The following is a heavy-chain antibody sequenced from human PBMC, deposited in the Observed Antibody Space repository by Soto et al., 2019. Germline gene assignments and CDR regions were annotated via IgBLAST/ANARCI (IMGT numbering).Heavy chain of an antibody. Sequence: QVRLVQSGAEVEKPGASVKVACKASGYTFTSYGIHWVRQAPGQRLEWMGWISVGDGDAKYSQNFQGGVTITRDTSASTVYMELSSLKSEDTAVYYCARSGGGSMVNAFEIWGQGTMVTVSS. CDR2: ISVGDGDA. J-gene: IGHJ3*02. CDR3: ARSGGGSMVNAFEI. V-gene: IGHV1-3*01. CDR1: GYTFTSYG. D-gene: IGHD3-10*01.